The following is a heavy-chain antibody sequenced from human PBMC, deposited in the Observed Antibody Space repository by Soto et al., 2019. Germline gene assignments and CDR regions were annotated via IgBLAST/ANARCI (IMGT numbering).Heavy chain of an antibody. CDR2: ISYDGSNK. D-gene: IGHD4-4*01. V-gene: IGHV3-30*18. CDR1: GFTFSSYG. CDR3: AKSEVTTILHPNYYYYGMDV. J-gene: IGHJ6*02. Sequence: GGSLRHSCAASGFTFSSYGMHWVRQAPGKGLEWVAVISYDGSNKYYADSVKGRFTISRDNSKNTLYLQMNSLRAEDTAVYYCAKSEVTTILHPNYYYYGMDVWGQGTTVTVSS.